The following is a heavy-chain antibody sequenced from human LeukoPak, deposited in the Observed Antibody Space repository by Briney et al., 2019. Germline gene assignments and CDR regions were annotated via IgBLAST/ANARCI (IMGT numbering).Heavy chain of an antibody. CDR1: GFTFSSYS. D-gene: IGHD6-19*01. V-gene: IGHV3-21*01. Sequence: GGSLRLSCAASGFTFSSYSMNWVRQAPGKGLEWVSSISSSSSYIYYADSVKGRFTISRDNAKNSLYLQMNSPRAEDTAAYYCARDGGWFSLDYWGQGTLVTVSS. CDR3: ARDGGWFSLDY. CDR2: ISSSSSYI. J-gene: IGHJ4*02.